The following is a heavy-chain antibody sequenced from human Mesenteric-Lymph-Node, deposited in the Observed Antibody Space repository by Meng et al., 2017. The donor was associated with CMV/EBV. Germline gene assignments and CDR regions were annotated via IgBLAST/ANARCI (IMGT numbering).Heavy chain of an antibody. CDR2: ISGRGDSS. J-gene: IGHJ4*02. CDR1: GFTFNNYW. V-gene: IGHV3-23*01. CDR3: AKGGVYSSSWGDY. Sequence: GESLKISCAASGFTFNNYWMSWVRQAPGKGLEWVSAISGRGDSSYYADSVTGRFTVSRDNSKNTLYLQMNSLRAEDTAIYYCAKGGVYSSSWGDYWGQGTLVTVSS. D-gene: IGHD6-13*01.